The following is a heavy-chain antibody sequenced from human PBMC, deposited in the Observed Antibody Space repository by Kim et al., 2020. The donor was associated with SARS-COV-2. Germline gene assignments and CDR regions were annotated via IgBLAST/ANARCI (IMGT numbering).Heavy chain of an antibody. CDR2: IWYDGSNK. D-gene: IGHD6-19*01. Sequence: GSLRLSCAASGFTFSSYGMHWVRQAPGKGLEWVAVIWYDGSNKYYADSVKGRFTISRDNSKNTLYLQMNSLRAEDTAVYYCAREAGYSSGWYKGPDAFDIWGQGTMVTVSS. J-gene: IGHJ3*02. CDR1: GFTFSSYG. CDR3: AREAGYSSGWYKGPDAFDI. V-gene: IGHV3-33*01.